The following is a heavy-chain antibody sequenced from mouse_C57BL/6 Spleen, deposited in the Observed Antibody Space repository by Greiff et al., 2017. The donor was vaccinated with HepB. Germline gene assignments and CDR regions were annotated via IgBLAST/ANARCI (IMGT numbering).Heavy chain of an antibody. J-gene: IGHJ1*03. CDR2: ISDGGSYT. Sequence: EVKLMESGGGLVKPGGSLKLSCAASGFTFSSYAMSWVRQTPEKRLEWVATISDGGSYTYYPDNVKGRFTISRDNAKNNLYLQMSHLKSEDTAMYYCARERLHYSGSSYVGYFDVWGTGTTVTVSS. V-gene: IGHV5-4*01. CDR3: ARERLHYSGSSYVGYFDV. D-gene: IGHD1-1*01. CDR1: GFTFSSYA.